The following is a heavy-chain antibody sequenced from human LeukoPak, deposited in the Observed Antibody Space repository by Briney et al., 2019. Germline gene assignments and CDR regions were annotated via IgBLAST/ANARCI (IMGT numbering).Heavy chain of an antibody. CDR1: GGSISSYY. CDR3: ARAEGDYYGMDV. J-gene: IGHJ6*02. Sequence: SETLSLTCTVSGGSISSYYWSWLRQPPGKGLEWLGYIYYSGSTNYNPSLKSRVTISVDTSKNQFSLKLSSVTAADTAVYYCARAEGDYYGMDVWGQGTTVTVSS. CDR2: IYYSGST. V-gene: IGHV4-59*01. D-gene: IGHD1-14*01.